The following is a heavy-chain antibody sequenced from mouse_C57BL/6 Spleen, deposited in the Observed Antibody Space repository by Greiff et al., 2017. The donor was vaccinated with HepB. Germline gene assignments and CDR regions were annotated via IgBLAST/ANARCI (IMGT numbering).Heavy chain of an antibody. Sequence: QVQLKESDAELVKPGASVKISCKVSGYTFTDHTIHWMKQRPEQGLEWIGYIYPRDGSTKYNEKFKGKATLTADKSSSTAYMQLNSLTSEDSAVYFCARPQFYGSSYRYYAMDYWGQGTSVTVSS. CDR1: GYTFTDHT. J-gene: IGHJ4*01. CDR2: IYPRDGST. D-gene: IGHD1-1*01. CDR3: ARPQFYGSSYRYYAMDY. V-gene: IGHV1-78*01.